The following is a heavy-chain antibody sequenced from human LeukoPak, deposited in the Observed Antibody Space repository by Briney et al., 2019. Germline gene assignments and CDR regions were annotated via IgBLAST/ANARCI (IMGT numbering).Heavy chain of an antibody. CDR3: AKRRFPPLNIVATDYYYGMDV. Sequence: GGSLRLSCAASGFTFSSYAMSWVRQAPGKGLEWVSAISGSGGSTYYADSAKGRFAISRDNSKNTLYLQMNSLRAEDTAVYYCAKRRFPPLNIVATDYYYGMDVWGQGTTVTVSS. J-gene: IGHJ6*02. CDR2: ISGSGGST. D-gene: IGHD5-12*01. CDR1: GFTFSSYA. V-gene: IGHV3-23*01.